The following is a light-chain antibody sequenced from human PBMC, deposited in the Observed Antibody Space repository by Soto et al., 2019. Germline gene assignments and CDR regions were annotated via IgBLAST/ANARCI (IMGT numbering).Light chain of an antibody. CDR1: SSNIGAGHV. J-gene: IGLJ2*01. Sequence: QSVLTQPPSVSGAPGQRVTISCTGSSSNIGAGHVVHWYQQFPGRAPNLLIYGSSNRPSGVPDRFSGSKSGTSASLAITRLQAEDEADYYCQAYDNTLSASVFGGGTKDTVL. CDR2: GSS. V-gene: IGLV1-40*01. CDR3: QAYDNTLSASV.